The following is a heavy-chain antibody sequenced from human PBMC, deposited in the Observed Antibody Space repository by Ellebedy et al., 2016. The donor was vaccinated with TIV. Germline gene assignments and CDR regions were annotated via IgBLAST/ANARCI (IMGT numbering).Heavy chain of an antibody. CDR3: ARDNAIVVAINGFDY. D-gene: IGHD3-22*01. J-gene: IGHJ4*02. Sequence: AASVKVSCKASGYTFTSYGISWVRQAPGQGLEWMGWISAYNGNTNYAQKPQGRVTMTTDTSTSPAYMELRSLRSDETAVYSWARDNAIVVAINGFDYWGQGTLVTVSS. V-gene: IGHV1-18*01. CDR1: GYTFTSYG. CDR2: ISAYNGNT.